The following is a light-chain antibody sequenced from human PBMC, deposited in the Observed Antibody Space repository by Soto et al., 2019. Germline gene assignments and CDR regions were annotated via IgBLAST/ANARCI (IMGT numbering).Light chain of an antibody. J-gene: IGKJ4*01. CDR2: RAS. CDR1: QSVSNNY. V-gene: IGKV3D-20*02. Sequence: EIVLTQSPGTLSLSPGERATLSCRASQSVSNNYLAWYQQKPGQAPKVLIYRASSRATGVPDRFSGSGSGTDFTLTITSLEPEDFAVYYCQQCTNWPLRTFGGGTKVDIK. CDR3: QQCTNWPLRT.